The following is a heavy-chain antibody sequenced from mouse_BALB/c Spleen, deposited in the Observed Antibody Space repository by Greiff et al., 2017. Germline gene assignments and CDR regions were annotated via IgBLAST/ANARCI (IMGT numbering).Heavy chain of an antibody. J-gene: IGHJ2*01. CDR3: TINSPGDY. Sequence: QVQLQQSGAELVKPGASVKLSCKASGYTFTSYYMYWVKQRPGQGLEWIGEINPSNGGTNFNEKFKIKATLTVDKSSSTAYMQLSSLTSEDSAVYYCTINSPGDYWGQGTTLTVSS. CDR1: GYTFTSYY. CDR2: INPSNGGT. V-gene: IGHV1S81*02.